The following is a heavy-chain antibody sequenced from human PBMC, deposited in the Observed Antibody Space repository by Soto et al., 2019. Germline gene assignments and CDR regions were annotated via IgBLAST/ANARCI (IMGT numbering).Heavy chain of an antibody. D-gene: IGHD3-22*01. Sequence: SVNVSCKASGGMFYSSAINWVRQAPVQGLECIGGIVPMNGSPKYAQKFQGRVTITADGSATTVYMDLSGLKSEDTAVYYRTTSTYYAFRRGTYWGQGTRVTVSS. CDR2: IVPMNGSP. J-gene: IGHJ4*02. CDR3: TTSTYYAFRRGTY. CDR1: GGMFYSSA. V-gene: IGHV1-69*13.